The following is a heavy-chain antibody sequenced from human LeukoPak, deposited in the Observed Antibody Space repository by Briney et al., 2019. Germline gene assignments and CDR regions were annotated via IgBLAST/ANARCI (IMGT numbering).Heavy chain of an antibody. CDR1: GFTFSSYG. CDR3: AKDRRWRAAVGTDRGNYMDV. Sequence: GGSLRLSCAASGFTFSSYGMHWVRQAPGKGLEWVTFIRFDGSNKYYADSVEGRFTISRDNSKNTLYLQMDSLRAADTAVYYCAKDRRWRAAVGTDRGNYMDVWGKGTTVTVSS. J-gene: IGHJ6*03. D-gene: IGHD6-13*01. V-gene: IGHV3-30*02. CDR2: IRFDGSNK.